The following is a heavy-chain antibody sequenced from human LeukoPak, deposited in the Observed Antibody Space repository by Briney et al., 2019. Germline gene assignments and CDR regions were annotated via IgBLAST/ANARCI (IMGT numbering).Heavy chain of an antibody. D-gene: IGHD3-22*01. CDR2: IRYDESNR. CDR1: GFTFSGYG. CDR3: ARLTTGPFYFDY. Sequence: GGSLRLSCAASGFTFSGYGMHWVRQAPGKGLEWVAFIRYDESNRYYADSVRGRFTISRDNSKNTLYLQMNSLRAEDTAVYYCARLTTGPFYFDYWGQGTLVTVSS. V-gene: IGHV3-30*02. J-gene: IGHJ4*02.